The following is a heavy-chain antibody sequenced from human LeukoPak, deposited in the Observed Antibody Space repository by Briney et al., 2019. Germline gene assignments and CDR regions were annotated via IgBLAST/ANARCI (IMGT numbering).Heavy chain of an antibody. D-gene: IGHD2-2*01. CDR1: GGSISSYY. Sequence: PSETLSLTCTVSGGSISSYYWSWIRQPPGRGLEWLGQIYHSGGTMYNPSLESRVTISLDKSMNRFSLKLTSVTAADTAVYYCARDPVPGPGVYLDYWGQGTLVTVSS. CDR3: ARDPVPGPGVYLDY. CDR2: IYHSGGT. J-gene: IGHJ4*02. V-gene: IGHV4-59*12.